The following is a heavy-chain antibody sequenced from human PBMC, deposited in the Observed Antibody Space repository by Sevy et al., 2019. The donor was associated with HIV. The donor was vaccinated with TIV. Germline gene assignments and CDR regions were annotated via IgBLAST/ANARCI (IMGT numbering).Heavy chain of an antibody. Sequence: GGSLRLSCATSGFTFNSYAMSWVRQAPGKGLEWVSAISGIAGSAYYADSVKGRFTISRDNSKNTLYLQMNSLRVEDTAVYYCARDAINYYYMDVWGKGTTVTVSS. J-gene: IGHJ6*03. CDR2: ISGIAGSA. CDR1: GFTFNSYA. CDR3: ARDAINYYYMDV. V-gene: IGHV3-23*01.